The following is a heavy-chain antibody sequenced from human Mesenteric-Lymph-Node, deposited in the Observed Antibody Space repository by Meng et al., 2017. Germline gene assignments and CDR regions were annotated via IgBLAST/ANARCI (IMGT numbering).Heavy chain of an antibody. J-gene: IGHJ4*02. CDR1: GYTFTSYA. CDR3: AREPHPSTGWYSSGWYDY. Sequence: ASVKVSCKASGYTFTSYAMHWVRQAPGQRLEWMGWINAGNGNTKYSQKFQGRVTITRDTSASTAYMELSSLRSEDTAVYYCAREPHPSTGWYSSGWYDYWGQGTLVTVSS. CDR2: INAGNGNT. V-gene: IGHV1-3*01. D-gene: IGHD6-19*01.